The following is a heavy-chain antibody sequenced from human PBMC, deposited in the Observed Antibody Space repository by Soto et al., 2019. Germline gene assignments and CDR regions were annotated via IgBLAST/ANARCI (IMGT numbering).Heavy chain of an antibody. V-gene: IGHV2-5*02. CDR2: IYWDDDK. J-gene: IGHJ6*02. CDR3: AHKGGRGAGMDV. CDR1: GFSVSTSGVG. Sequence: QITLKESGPALVKPTQTLTLTCTFSGFSVSTSGVGVAWIRQPPGKALEWLALIYWDDDKRYSPFLQSRVTITKDTSKHQVVLTMTNMDPVDTATYYCAHKGGRGAGMDVWGQGTKVTVSS. D-gene: IGHD2-15*01.